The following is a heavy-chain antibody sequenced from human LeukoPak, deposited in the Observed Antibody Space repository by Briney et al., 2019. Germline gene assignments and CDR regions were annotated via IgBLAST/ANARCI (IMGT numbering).Heavy chain of an antibody. CDR2: ISAYNGNT. V-gene: IGHV1-18*01. CDR1: GYTFTSYG. D-gene: IGHD1-26*01. J-gene: IGHJ6*03. CDR3: ARSGSGSYYYYMDV. Sequence: GASVKVSCKASGYTFTSYGISWVRQAPGQGLEWMGWISAYNGNTNCVQKLQGRVTMTTDTSTSTAYMELRSLRSDDTAVYYCARSGSGSYYYYMDVWGKGTTVTVSS.